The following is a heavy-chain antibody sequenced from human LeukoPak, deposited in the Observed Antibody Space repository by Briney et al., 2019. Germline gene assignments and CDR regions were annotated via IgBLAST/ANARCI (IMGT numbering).Heavy chain of an antibody. V-gene: IGHV1-2*02. Sequence: ASVKVSCTASGYTFTGYYMHWVRQAPGQGLEWMGWINPKSGDTNSAQKFQGRVTMTRDTSISTAYMELSRLRSDDTAVYYCARDGSLDYWGQGTLVTVSS. CDR1: GYTFTGYY. J-gene: IGHJ4*02. D-gene: IGHD2-15*01. CDR3: ARDGSLDY. CDR2: INPKSGDT.